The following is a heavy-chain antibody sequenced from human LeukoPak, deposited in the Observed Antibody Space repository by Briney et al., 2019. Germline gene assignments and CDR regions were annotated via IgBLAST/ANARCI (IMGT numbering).Heavy chain of an antibody. D-gene: IGHD1-26*01. CDR2: IKQDGSEK. Sequence: GGSLRLSCAASGFTLSSYWMSWVRQAPGKGLEWVANIKQDGSEKYYVDSVKGRFTISRDNAKNSLYLQMNSLRAEDTAVYYCARSVSPVGAVDYWGQGTLVTVSS. J-gene: IGHJ4*02. CDR1: GFTLSSYW. V-gene: IGHV3-7*01. CDR3: ARSVSPVGAVDY.